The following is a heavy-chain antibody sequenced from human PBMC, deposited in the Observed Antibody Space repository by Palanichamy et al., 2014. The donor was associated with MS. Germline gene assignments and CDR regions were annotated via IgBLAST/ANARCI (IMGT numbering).Heavy chain of an antibody. CDR1: GFIFDDYA. Sequence: EVQLVESGGGLVQPGRSLRLSCVASGFIFDDYAMHWVRQAPGEGLEWVSVISWTSGSIAYADSVKGRFTISRDNAKNSLYLQMNSLRAEDGARYYCVKDISSGWGKALDFWGQGTLVAVSS. J-gene: IGHJ4*02. CDR2: ISWTSGSI. V-gene: IGHV3-9*01. CDR3: VKDISSGWGKALDF. D-gene: IGHD6-25*01.